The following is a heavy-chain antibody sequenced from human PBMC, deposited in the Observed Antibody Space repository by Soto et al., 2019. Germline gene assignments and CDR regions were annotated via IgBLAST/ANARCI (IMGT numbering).Heavy chain of an antibody. Sequence: EVQLLESGGGLVQPGGSLRLSCAAFKFTFSTYAMNWVRQAPGKGLEWVSTISGSGGSTYYADSVQGRFTISRDNSKNTLYLQMNSLRAEDTAVDYCTKETIFGVVIQGGCDSWGQGTLVTVSS. CDR1: KFTFSTYA. V-gene: IGHV3-23*01. D-gene: IGHD3-3*01. CDR2: ISGSGGST. J-gene: IGHJ4*02. CDR3: TKETIFGVVIQGGCDS.